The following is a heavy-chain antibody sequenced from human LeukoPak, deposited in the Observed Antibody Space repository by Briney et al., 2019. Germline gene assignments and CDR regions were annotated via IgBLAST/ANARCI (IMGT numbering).Heavy chain of an antibody. Sequence: GGSLRLSCAASGFTFSSYAMHWVRQAPVKGLEWVAVISFDGNNKYYADFVKGRFTISRDNFKNTLYLQMNSLRAEDTAVYYCARSLVVPAAMDSWGQGTLVTVSS. CDR2: ISFDGNNK. CDR1: GFTFSSYA. V-gene: IGHV3-30-3*01. CDR3: ARSLVVPAAMDS. D-gene: IGHD2-2*01. J-gene: IGHJ4*02.